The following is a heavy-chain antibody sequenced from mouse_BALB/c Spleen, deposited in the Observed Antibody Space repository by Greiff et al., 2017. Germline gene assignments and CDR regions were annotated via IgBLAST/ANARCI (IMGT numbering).Heavy chain of an antibody. J-gene: IGHJ3*01. Sequence: EVMLVESGGGLVQPGGSMKLSRVVSGFSFSNYWINWVRQSPEKGLEWVAEIRLKSNNYATHYAESVKGRFTISRDDSKSSVYLQMNNLRAEDTGIYYCTRGYDWFAYWGQGTLVTVSA. CDR2: IRLKSNNYAT. V-gene: IGHV6-6*02. CDR3: TRGYDWFAY. D-gene: IGHD2-2*01. CDR1: GFSFSNYW.